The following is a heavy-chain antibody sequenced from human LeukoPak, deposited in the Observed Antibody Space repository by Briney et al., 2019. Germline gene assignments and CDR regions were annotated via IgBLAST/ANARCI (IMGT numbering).Heavy chain of an antibody. CDR1: GFTFSSYW. J-gene: IGHJ3*02. V-gene: IGHV3-7*01. CDR3: AREGRAGQWLVYDAFDI. D-gene: IGHD6-19*01. Sequence: GGSLRLSCAASGFTFSSYWVSWVRQAPGKGLEWVANIKQDGSEKYYVDSVKGRFTISRDNAKNSLYLQMNSLRAEDTAVYYCAREGRAGQWLVYDAFDIWGQGTMVTVSS. CDR2: IKQDGSEK.